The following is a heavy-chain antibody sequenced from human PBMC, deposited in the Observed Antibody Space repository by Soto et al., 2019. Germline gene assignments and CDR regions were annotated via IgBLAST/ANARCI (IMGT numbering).Heavy chain of an antibody. CDR2: IWYDGSNK. D-gene: IGHD6-25*01. CDR3: ARAYSSGWHLPQERFDP. CDR1: GFTFSRYG. Sequence: GGSLRLSCAASGFTFSRYGMHWVRQAPGKGLEWVAVIWYDGSNKYYADSVKGRFTISRDNSKNTLYLQMNSLRAEDTAVYYCARAYSSGWHLPQERFDPWGQGTLVTVSS. V-gene: IGHV3-33*01. J-gene: IGHJ5*02.